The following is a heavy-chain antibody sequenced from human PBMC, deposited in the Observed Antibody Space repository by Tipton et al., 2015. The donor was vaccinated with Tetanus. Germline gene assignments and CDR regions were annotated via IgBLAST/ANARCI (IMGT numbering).Heavy chain of an antibody. CDR2: IYESGDT. D-gene: IGHD3-16*01. CDR3: ARHGGGFFNGLDV. CDR1: GGSISSSTYY. Sequence: GLVKPSETLSLTCIVSGGSISSSTYYWGWIRQTPGTGLEWIGSIYESGDTYYNPSLKSRLTMSVDTSKNQFSLELTSVTAADTASYYCARHGGGFFNGLDVWGQGTSVSVSS. V-gene: IGHV4-39*01. J-gene: IGHJ6*02.